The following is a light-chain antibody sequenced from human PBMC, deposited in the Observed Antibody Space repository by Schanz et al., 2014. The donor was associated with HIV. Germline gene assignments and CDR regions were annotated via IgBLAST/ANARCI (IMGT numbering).Light chain of an antibody. CDR2: GAS. CDR1: QSITSNY. CDR3: QQYGTSLIT. J-gene: IGKJ5*01. Sequence: EIVLTQSPATLSLSPGGRATLSCGASQSITSNYLAWYRQTPGQAPRLLIYGASTRATGVPDRFSGSGSGTDFTLIISRLEPEDFAVYYCQQYGTSLITFGQGTRLEI. V-gene: IGKV3-20*01.